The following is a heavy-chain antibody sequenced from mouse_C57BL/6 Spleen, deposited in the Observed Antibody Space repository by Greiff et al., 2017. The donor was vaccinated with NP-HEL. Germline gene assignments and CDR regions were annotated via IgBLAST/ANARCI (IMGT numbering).Heavy chain of an antibody. J-gene: IGHJ2*01. CDR1: GFSLTSYS. CDR3: ARNEDGYALGGY. D-gene: IGHD2-2*01. Sequence: QVQLKESGPGLVQPSQSLSITCTVSGFSLTSYSVHWVRQSPGKGLEWLGVIWSGGSTDYNAAFISRLSIIKDNSKSQVFFKMNSLQADDTAIYYCARNEDGYALGGYWGQGTTLTVSS. V-gene: IGHV2-2*01. CDR2: IWSGGST.